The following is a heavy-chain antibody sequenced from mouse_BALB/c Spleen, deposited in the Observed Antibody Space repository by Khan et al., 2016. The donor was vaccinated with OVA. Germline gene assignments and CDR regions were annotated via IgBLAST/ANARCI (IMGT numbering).Heavy chain of an antibody. CDR3: AESATDYYTMDY. Sequence: VQLKQSGPELVKPGASVRMSCKASGYTFTDYVMHWVKQKPGQGLEWIGYIYPYNDDTESTERFKGKATLTLDKSSSTAYMDLSSLTSADSAVYYCAESATDYYTMDYWGQGTSVTVSS. J-gene: IGHJ4*01. D-gene: IGHD1-1*01. CDR2: IYPYNDDT. V-gene: IGHV1S136*01. CDR1: GYTFTDYV.